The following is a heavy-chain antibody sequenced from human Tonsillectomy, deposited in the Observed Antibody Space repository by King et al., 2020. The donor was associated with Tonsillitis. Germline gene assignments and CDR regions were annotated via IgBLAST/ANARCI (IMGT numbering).Heavy chain of an antibody. D-gene: IGHD4-11*01. J-gene: IGHJ4*02. CDR3: ARGFGGYSFDF. Sequence: TLKESGPALVKPTQTLTLTCTFSGFSLSTSGMRVNWIRQPPGKALEWLARMDWDDDEFYSTSLKTRLTISKDTSKNQVVLTMTNMDPVDTATYFCARGFGGYSFDFWGQGTLVTVSS. CDR1: GFSLSTSGMR. V-gene: IGHV2-70*04. CDR2: MDWDDDE.